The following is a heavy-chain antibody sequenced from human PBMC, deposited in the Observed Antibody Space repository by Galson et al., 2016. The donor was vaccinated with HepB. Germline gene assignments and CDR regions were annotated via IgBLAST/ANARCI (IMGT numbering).Heavy chain of an antibody. CDR2: FSGGPT. D-gene: IGHD2-15*01. CDR3: AKYCRGGSCNGYYFDY. J-gene: IGHJ4*02. CDR1: GFPFSSSA. V-gene: IGHV3-23*01. Sequence: SLRLSCAASGFPFSSSAMSWARQAPGKGLEWVSTFSGGPTWYADSVQGRFTVSNDDSKNTLYLQMNNLRAEDTALYYCAKYCRGGSCNGYYFDYWGQGTLVTVSS.